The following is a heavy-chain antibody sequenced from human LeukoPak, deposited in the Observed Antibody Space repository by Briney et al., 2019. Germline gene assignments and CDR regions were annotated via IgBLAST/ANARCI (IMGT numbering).Heavy chain of an antibody. V-gene: IGHV3-48*04. CDR2: TSSSSSTI. J-gene: IGHJ3*02. CDR3: ARGGVSGGWELPPRYAFDI. Sequence: GGSLRLSCAASGFTFSGYDMSWVRQAPGKGLEWVSYTSSSSSTIYYADSVKSRFTISRDNAKNSLYLQMNSLRAEDTAVYYCARGGVSGGWELPPRYAFDIWGQGTMVTVSS. CDR1: GFTFSGYD. D-gene: IGHD1-26*01.